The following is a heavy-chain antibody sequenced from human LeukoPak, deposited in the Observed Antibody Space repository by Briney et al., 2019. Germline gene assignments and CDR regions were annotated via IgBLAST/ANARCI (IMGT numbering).Heavy chain of an antibody. CDR2: IIPIFGTA. D-gene: IGHD2-8*01. CDR1: GGTFSSYA. CDR3: ATMVNLGQNWFDP. J-gene: IGHJ5*02. Sequence: SVKVSCKASGGTFSSYAISWVRQAPGQGLEWMGGIIPIFGTANYAQKFQGRVTITADKSTSTAYMELSSLRSEDTAVYYCATMVNLGQNWFDPWGQGTLVTVSS. V-gene: IGHV1-69*06.